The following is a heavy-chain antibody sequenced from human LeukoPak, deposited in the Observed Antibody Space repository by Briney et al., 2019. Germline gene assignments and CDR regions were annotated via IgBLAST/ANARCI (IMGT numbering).Heavy chain of an antibody. Sequence: SETLSLTCTVSGGSISNYYWGWIRQPPGMGLGWIGSIYYSGNTYYNPSLKSRVTISLDTSKNQFSLKLSSVTAADTAVYYCARVSYNYYYMDVWGKGTTVTVSS. V-gene: IGHV4-39*07. CDR1: GGSISNYY. J-gene: IGHJ6*03. D-gene: IGHD3-10*01. CDR2: IYYSGNT. CDR3: ARVSYNYYYMDV.